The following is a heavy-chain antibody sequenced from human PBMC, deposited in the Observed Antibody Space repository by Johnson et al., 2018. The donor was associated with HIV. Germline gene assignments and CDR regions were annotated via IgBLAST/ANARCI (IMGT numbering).Heavy chain of an antibody. CDR1: GFTFSSYG. CDR3: ARDPRLGELKIDRRGYAFDI. J-gene: IGHJ3*02. Sequence: QVQLVESGGGVVQPGRSLRLSCAASGFTFSSYGMHWVRQAPGKGLEWVAVIWYDGSNKYYADSVKGRFTISRDNSKNTLYLQMNSLRAEDTAVYYCARDPRLGELKIDRRGYAFDIWGQGTMVTVSS. V-gene: IGHV3-30*19. CDR2: IWYDGSNK. D-gene: IGHD3-16*01.